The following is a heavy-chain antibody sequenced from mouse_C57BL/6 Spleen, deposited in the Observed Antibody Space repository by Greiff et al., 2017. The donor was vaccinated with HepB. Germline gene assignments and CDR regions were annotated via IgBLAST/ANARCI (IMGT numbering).Heavy chain of an antibody. CDR3: ARKAYYYAMDY. J-gene: IGHJ4*01. CDR1: GYTFTSYW. CDR2: IDPSDSYT. V-gene: IGHV1-69*01. Sequence: QVQLQQPGAELVMPGASVKLSCKASGYTFTSYWMRWVKQRPGQGLEWIGEIDPSDSYTNYNHKFKGKSTLTVDKSSSTAYMQLSSLTSEDSAVYYCARKAYYYAMDYWGKGTSVTVSS.